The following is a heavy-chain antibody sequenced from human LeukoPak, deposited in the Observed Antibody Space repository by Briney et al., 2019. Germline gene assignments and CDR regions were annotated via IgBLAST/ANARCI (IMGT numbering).Heavy chain of an antibody. CDR1: GFTFSNFD. Sequence: GGSLRLSCAASGFTFSNFDMTWVRQAPGKGLEWLSYVDSSGTVRYYADSVNRRFTISRDNAKNSLHLQMGSLRAEDTAVYYCARETRGGTYRYNFLDYWGLGTLVTVSS. D-gene: IGHD3-16*02. CDR3: ARETRGGTYRYNFLDY. V-gene: IGHV3-48*03. CDR2: VDSSGTVR. J-gene: IGHJ4*02.